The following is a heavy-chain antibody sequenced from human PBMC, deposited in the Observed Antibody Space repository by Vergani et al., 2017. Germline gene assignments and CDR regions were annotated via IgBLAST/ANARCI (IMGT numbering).Heavy chain of an antibody. CDR1: GFTFGDYA. Sequence: EVQLVESGGGLVKPGRSLRLSCTASGFTFGDYAMSWFRQAPGKGLEWVGFIRSKAYGGTTEYAASVKGRFTISRDDSKSIAYLQMNSLKTEDTAVYYCAKDRLGFRGXFDYWGQGTLVTVSS. D-gene: IGHD7-27*01. J-gene: IGHJ4*02. CDR3: AKDRLGFRGXFDY. CDR2: IRSKAYGGTT. V-gene: IGHV3-49*05.